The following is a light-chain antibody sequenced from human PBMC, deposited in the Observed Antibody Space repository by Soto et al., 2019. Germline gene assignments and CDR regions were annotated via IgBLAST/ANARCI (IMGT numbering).Light chain of an antibody. CDR1: QSFITW. J-gene: IGKJ1*01. V-gene: IGKV1-5*03. CDR3: QQYGTYPRT. Sequence: DIQMTQSPSTLSASVGDRVNITCRASQSFITWLAWYQQKPGKAPNILIYKASSLQSGVPSRFSGSGSGAEFTLTISSLQADDFSTDYCQQYGTYPRTFGQGTTVEIK. CDR2: KAS.